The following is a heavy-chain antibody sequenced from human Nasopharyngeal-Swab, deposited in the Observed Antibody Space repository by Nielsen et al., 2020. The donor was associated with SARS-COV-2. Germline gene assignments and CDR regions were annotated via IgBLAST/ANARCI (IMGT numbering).Heavy chain of an antibody. D-gene: IGHD3-22*01. J-gene: IGHJ4*02. CDR3: ARWAHYYDSSGYYPDAFDI. CDR1: GFTFSSYS. V-gene: IGHV3-21*01. CDR2: ISSSSSYI. Sequence: GGSLRLSCAASGFTFSSYSMNWVRQAPGKGLEWVSSISSSSSYIYYADSVKGRFTISRDNAKNSLYLQMNSLRAEDTAVYYCARWAHYYDSSGYYPDAFDIWGQGTLVTVSS.